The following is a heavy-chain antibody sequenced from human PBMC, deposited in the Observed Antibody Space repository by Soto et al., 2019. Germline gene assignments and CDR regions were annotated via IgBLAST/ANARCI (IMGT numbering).Heavy chain of an antibody. V-gene: IGHV4-34*01. CDR2: INHSGST. CDR1: GGAFSPYF. CDR3: SRLASGWQYYYFDF. D-gene: IGHD6-19*01. J-gene: IGHJ2*01. Sequence: SETLSLTCAVYGGAFSPYFWRWIRQPPGKGPEWIGEINHSGSTNYNPSLTRRATLSVDTSKNQVSLKLTSVTAADTAVYYCSRLASGWQYYYFDFWARGTPVTVSS.